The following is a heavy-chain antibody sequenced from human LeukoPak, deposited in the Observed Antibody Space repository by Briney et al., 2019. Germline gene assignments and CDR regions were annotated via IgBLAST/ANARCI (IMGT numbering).Heavy chain of an antibody. CDR2: VYYSGST. Sequence: SETLSLTCTVSGASISTNYWSWIRLPPGKGLEWIGYVYYSGSTNYNPSLKSRVTISIDTSKNQFSLRLSSVTAADTAVYYCARERSVIPSAGPFDYWGQGTLVTVSS. V-gene: IGHV4-59*01. D-gene: IGHD6-13*01. J-gene: IGHJ4*02. CDR3: ARERSVIPSAGPFDY. CDR1: GASISTNY.